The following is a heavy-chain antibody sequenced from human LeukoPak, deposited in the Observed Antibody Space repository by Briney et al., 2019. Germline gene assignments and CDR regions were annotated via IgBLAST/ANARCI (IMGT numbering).Heavy chain of an antibody. CDR3: ARTARYGSLQFDY. D-gene: IGHD1-1*01. CDR2: IYYSGST. V-gene: IGHV4-59*08. CDR1: GGSISSYY. Sequence: PSETLSLTCTVSGGSISSYYWGWIRQPPGKGLEWIGYIYYSGSTNYNPSLKSRVTISVDTSKNQFSLKLSSVTAADTAVYYCARTARYGSLQFDYWGQGTLVTVSS. J-gene: IGHJ4*02.